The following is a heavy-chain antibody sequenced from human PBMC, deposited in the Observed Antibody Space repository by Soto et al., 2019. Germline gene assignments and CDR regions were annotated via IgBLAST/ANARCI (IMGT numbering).Heavy chain of an antibody. CDR1: GFTFSSYA. Sequence: GRSMRLSYAASGFTFSSYAMHWVRQAPGKGLEWVAVISYDGSNKYYADSVKGRFTISRDNSKNTLYLQMNSLRAEDTAVYYCARDRAPRRGYSYGPVDYWGQGTLVTVSS. CDR2: ISYDGSNK. CDR3: ARDRAPRRGYSYGPVDY. D-gene: IGHD5-18*01. V-gene: IGHV3-30-3*01. J-gene: IGHJ4*02.